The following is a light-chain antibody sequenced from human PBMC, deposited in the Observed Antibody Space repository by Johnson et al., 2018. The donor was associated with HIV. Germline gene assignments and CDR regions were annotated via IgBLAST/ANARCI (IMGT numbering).Light chain of an antibody. V-gene: IGLV1-51*01. CDR1: SSNIGNNY. J-gene: IGLJ1*01. Sequence: QSVLTQPPSVSAAPGQKVTISCSGSSSNIGNNYVSWYQQLPGTAPKLLIYDNDKRPSGIPDRISGSKYGTSATLGITGLQTGDEADYYCGTWDSGLSAGHVFGTGTKVTVL. CDR3: GTWDSGLSAGHV. CDR2: DND.